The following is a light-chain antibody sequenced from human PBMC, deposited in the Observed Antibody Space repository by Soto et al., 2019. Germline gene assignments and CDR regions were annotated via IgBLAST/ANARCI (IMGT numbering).Light chain of an antibody. Sequence: SVLTQPASLSWSPGQSITISCTGTSSDVGGYNYVSWYQQHPGKAPKLMIYDVTNRPSGVSNRFSGSKSGNTASLTISGLQAEDEADYYCSSYTSSSTYVFGTGTKVTVL. V-gene: IGLV2-14*01. J-gene: IGLJ1*01. CDR3: SSYTSSSTYV. CDR1: SSDVGGYNY. CDR2: DVT.